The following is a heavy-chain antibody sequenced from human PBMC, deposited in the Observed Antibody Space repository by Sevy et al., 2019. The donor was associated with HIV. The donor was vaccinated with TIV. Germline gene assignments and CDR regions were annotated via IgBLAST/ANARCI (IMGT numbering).Heavy chain of an antibody. Sequence: SETLSLTCTVSGGSISSSSYSWSWIRQPAGKGLVWIGRVFPSGSANYYPSLRSRITISVDTSKNQFSLKRTSVTAADTAVYYCTRGRVDSSGFPDYWGQGTLVTVSS. CDR2: VFPSGSA. CDR3: TRGRVDSSGFPDY. CDR1: GGSISSSSYS. J-gene: IGHJ4*02. D-gene: IGHD3-22*01. V-gene: IGHV4-61*02.